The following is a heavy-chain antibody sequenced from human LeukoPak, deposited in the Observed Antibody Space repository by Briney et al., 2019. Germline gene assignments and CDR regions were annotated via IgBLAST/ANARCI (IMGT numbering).Heavy chain of an antibody. CDR2: ISYDGSNK. CDR1: GFTFSSYA. J-gene: IGHJ6*03. Sequence: GGSLRLSCAASGFTFSSYAMHWVRQAPGKGLEWVAVISYDGSNKYYADSVKGRFTISRDNSKNTLYLQMNSLRAEDTAAYYCARDGERYCSSTSCLGEDYYYYYMDVWGKGTTVTVSS. D-gene: IGHD2-2*01. V-gene: IGHV3-30*04. CDR3: ARDGERYCSSTSCLGEDYYYYYMDV.